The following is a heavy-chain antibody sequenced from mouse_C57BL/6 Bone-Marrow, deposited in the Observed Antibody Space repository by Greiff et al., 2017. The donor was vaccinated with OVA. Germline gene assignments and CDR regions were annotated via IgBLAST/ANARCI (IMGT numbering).Heavy chain of an antibody. CDR1: GYAFSSSW. CDR2: IYPGDGDT. CDR3: ARSSAQGFAY. Sequence: VNVVESGPELVKPGASVKISCKASGYAFSSSWMNWVKQRPGKGLEWIGRIYPGDGDTNYNGKFKGKATLTADKSSSTAYMQLSSLTSEDSAVYFCARSSAQGFAYWGQGTLVTVSA. J-gene: IGHJ3*01. V-gene: IGHV1-82*01.